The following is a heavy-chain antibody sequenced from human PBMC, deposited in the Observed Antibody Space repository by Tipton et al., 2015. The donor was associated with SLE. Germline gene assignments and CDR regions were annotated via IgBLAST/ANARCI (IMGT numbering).Heavy chain of an antibody. J-gene: IGHJ6*02. D-gene: IGHD2-21*01. CDR1: GGSISSVNYY. V-gene: IGHV4-61*09. CDR3: AGMAGGGAYYYYGMDV. Sequence: TLSLTCTVSGGSISSVNYYWSWTRQPAGKGLEWIGHIYTSGSTNYNPSLKSRVTISVDTSKNQFSLKVSSVTAADTAVYYCAGMAGGGAYYYYGMDVWGQGTTVTVSS. CDR2: IYTSGST.